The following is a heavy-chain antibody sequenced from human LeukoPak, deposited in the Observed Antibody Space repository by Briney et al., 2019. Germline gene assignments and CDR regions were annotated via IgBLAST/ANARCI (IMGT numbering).Heavy chain of an antibody. J-gene: IGHJ3*02. CDR3: ASASSKQLAGYLPDGFDI. V-gene: IGHV3-21*01. CDR1: GFTFSSYS. Sequence: GGSLRLSCAASGFTFSSYSMNWVRQAPGKGLEWVSSISSSGTYVYYADSVKGRFTISRDNAKNSLSLQMNSLRADDAAGYYCASASSKQLAGYLPDGFDIWGQGTMVTVSS. D-gene: IGHD3-9*01. CDR2: ISSSGTYV.